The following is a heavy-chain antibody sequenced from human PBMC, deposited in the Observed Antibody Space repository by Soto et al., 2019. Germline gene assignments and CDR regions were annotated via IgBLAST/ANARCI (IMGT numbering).Heavy chain of an antibody. CDR2: ISTDKGNT. J-gene: IGHJ4*02. CDR3: ARARDWNLDY. CDR1: GYSFTTYG. D-gene: IGHD2-21*02. Sequence: ASVKVSCKASGYSFTTYGMTWVRQAPGQGLEWMGWISTDKGNTKYAQNFQSRATLTTDTSTSTAYMELRNLRSDDTAVYYCARARDWNLDYWGQGTLVTVSS. V-gene: IGHV1-18*01.